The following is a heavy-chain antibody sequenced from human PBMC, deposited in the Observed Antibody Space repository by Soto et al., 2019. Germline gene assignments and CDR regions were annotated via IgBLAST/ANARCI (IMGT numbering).Heavy chain of an antibody. CDR3: ARGGIVLMVYAIAAAGNFDY. D-gene: IGHD2-8*01. Sequence: ASVKVSCKASCYSFTSYGISWVRQAPGQGLEWMGWISAYNGNTNYAQKLQGRVTMTTDTSTSTAYMELRSLRSDDTAVYYCARGGIVLMVYAIAAAGNFDYWGQGTLVTVSS. J-gene: IGHJ4*02. CDR1: CYSFTSYG. CDR2: ISAYNGNT. V-gene: IGHV1-18*04.